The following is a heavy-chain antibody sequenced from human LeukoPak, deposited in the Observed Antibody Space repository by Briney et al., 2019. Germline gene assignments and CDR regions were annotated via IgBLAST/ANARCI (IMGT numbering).Heavy chain of an antibody. J-gene: IGHJ5*01. CDR2: ISGSGGST. Sequence: GGSLRLSCAASGFTFSSYAMSWVRQAPGKGLEWVSAISGSGGSTYYADSVKGRFTISRDNSKNTLYLQMNSLRAEDSAVYYCATLGYCSSVSCSRAWFDYWGQGTLVTVSS. CDR1: GFTFSSYA. CDR3: ATLGYCSSVSCSRAWFDY. V-gene: IGHV3-23*01. D-gene: IGHD2-2*01.